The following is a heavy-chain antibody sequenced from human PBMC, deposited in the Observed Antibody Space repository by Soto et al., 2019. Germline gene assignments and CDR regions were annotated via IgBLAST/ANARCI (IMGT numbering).Heavy chain of an antibody. V-gene: IGHV1-18*01. Sequence: SSVKVSCKASGYTCTSYGISWVRQAPGQGLEWMGWISAYNGNTNYAQKLQGRVTMTTDTSTSTAYMELRSLRSDDTAVYYCARSKYYYDSSGYSAWGQGTLVTVSS. CDR1: GYTCTSYG. CDR2: ISAYNGNT. J-gene: IGHJ5*02. D-gene: IGHD3-22*01. CDR3: ARSKYYYDSSGYSA.